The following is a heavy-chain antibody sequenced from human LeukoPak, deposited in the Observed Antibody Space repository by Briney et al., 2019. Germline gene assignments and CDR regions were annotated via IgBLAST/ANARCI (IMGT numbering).Heavy chain of an antibody. CDR2: IYTSGST. V-gene: IGHV4-4*07. J-gene: IGHJ3*02. D-gene: IGHD3-9*01. CDR3: ARTFYDILTGHYQPDAFDI. CDR1: GGSISSYY. Sequence: SETLSLTCTVSGGSISSYYWSWIRQPAGKGLEWIGRIYTSGSTNYNPSLKSRVTMSVDTSKNQFSLKLSSVTAADTAVYYCARTFYDILTGHYQPDAFDIWGQGTMVTVSS.